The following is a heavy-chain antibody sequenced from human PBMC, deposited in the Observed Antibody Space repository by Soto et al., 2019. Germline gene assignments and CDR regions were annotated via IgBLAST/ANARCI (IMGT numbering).Heavy chain of an antibody. D-gene: IGHD2-2*02. J-gene: IGHJ4*02. Sequence: SETLSLPSPAPGGSISSITWWGWVGQPQGKGLEWIGEIYHSGSTNYNPSLKSRVTISVDKSKNQFSLKLSSVTAADTAVYYCAREYCSSTSCYRWDLGYWGQGTLVTVSS. CDR1: GGSISSITW. V-gene: IGHV4-4*02. CDR2: IYHSGST. CDR3: AREYCSSTSCYRWDLGY.